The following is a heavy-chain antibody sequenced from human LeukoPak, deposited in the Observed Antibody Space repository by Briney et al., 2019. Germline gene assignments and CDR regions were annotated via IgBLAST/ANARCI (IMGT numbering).Heavy chain of an antibody. D-gene: IGHD2-21*02. CDR1: GFIFSTHD. CDR3: TSHTGTGDAFRPFHI. Sequence: PGGSLRLSCAASGFIFSTHDVNWVRQAPGKGLEWVSVINSRSSTIYYADSVKGRFTISRDNSKNSLYLQMNSLRAEDTAVYYCTSHTGTGDAFRPFHIWGQGTMVTVSS. CDR2: INSRSSTI. J-gene: IGHJ3*02. V-gene: IGHV3-48*04.